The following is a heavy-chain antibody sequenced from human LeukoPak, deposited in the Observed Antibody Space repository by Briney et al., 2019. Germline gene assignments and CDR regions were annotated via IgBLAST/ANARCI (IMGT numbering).Heavy chain of an antibody. CDR2: IIPIFGTA. V-gene: IGHV1-69*13. Sequence: GASVKVSCKASGYTFTSYAMNWVRQAPGQGLEWMGGIIPIFGTANYAQKFQGRVTITADESTSTAYMELSSLRSEDTAVYYCARAHPKYDILTGYYCYYGMDVWGQGTTVTVSS. D-gene: IGHD3-9*01. J-gene: IGHJ6*02. CDR3: ARAHPKYDILTGYYCYYGMDV. CDR1: GYTFTSYA.